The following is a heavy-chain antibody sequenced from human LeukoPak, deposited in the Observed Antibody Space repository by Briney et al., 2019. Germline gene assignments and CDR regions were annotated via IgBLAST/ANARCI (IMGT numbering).Heavy chain of an antibody. Sequence: TSETLSLTCAVYGGSFSGYYWSWIRQPPGKGLEWIGEINHSGSTNYNPSLKSRVTISVDTSKNQFSLKLSSVTAADTAVYYCARGSDYSNYYYYGMDVWGQGTTVTVS. D-gene: IGHD4-11*01. J-gene: IGHJ6*02. CDR2: INHSGST. CDR1: GGSFSGYY. CDR3: ARGSDYSNYYYYGMDV. V-gene: IGHV4-34*01.